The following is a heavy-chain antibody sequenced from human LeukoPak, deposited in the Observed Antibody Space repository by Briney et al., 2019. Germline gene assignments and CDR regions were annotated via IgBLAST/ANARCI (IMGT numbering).Heavy chain of an antibody. D-gene: IGHD2-21*02. V-gene: IGHV3-21*01. CDR1: GVTFSSYS. Sequence: GGSLRLSCAASGVTFSSYSMNWVRQAPGKGLEWVSSISSSSSYIYYADSVKGRFTISRDNAKNSLYQQMNSLRAEDTAVYYCARDPCGGDCYGTDYWGQGTLVTVSS. J-gene: IGHJ4*02. CDR2: ISSSSSYI. CDR3: ARDPCGGDCYGTDY.